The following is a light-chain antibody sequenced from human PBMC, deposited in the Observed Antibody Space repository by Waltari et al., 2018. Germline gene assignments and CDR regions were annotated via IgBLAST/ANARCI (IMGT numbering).Light chain of an antibody. J-gene: IGLJ2*01. V-gene: IGLV2-11*01. Sequence: QSALTQPRSVSGSPGQSVTIPCTGTSSDAGGYNYVPWYQQHPGKAPKLMIYDVSKRPSGVPDRFSGSKSGNTASLTISGLQAEDEAGYYCCSYAGNYILVFGGGTKLTVL. CDR1: SSDAGGYNY. CDR2: DVS. CDR3: CSYAGNYILV.